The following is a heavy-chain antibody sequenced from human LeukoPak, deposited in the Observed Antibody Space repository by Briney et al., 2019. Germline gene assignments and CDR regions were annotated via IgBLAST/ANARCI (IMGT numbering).Heavy chain of an antibody. Sequence: SETLSLTCTVSGGSISSSSYYWGWIRQPPGKGLEWIGSIYYSGSTYYNPSLKSRVTISVDTSKNQFSLKLSFVTAADTAVYYCARDSDFWKKYYFDYWGQGTLVTVSS. J-gene: IGHJ4*02. CDR2: IYYSGST. CDR1: GGSISSSSYY. CDR3: ARDSDFWKKYYFDY. V-gene: IGHV4-39*07. D-gene: IGHD3/OR15-3a*01.